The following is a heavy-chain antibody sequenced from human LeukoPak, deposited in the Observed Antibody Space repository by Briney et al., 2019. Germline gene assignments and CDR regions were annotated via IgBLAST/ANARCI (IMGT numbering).Heavy chain of an antibody. CDR3: ANWIGSSSRDY. V-gene: IGHV3-23*01. CDR1: GFTFSTYA. Sequence: QPGRSLPLSCAATGFTFSTYARTGGRQAPGKGGEWASVIHSNRDEICYASSVPGPFTTSRDNSNNALYLQMDSLRTDDTAVYYCANWIGSSSRDYWGQGTLVTVSS. CDR2: IHSNRDEI. J-gene: IGHJ4*02. D-gene: IGHD6-6*01.